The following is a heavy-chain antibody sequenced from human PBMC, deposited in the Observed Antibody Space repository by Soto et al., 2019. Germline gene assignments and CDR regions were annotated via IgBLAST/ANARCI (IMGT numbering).Heavy chain of an antibody. CDR3: AKSQYYETSGNFDY. CDR1: GFTFSNYA. V-gene: IGHV3-23*01. J-gene: IGHJ4*02. D-gene: IGHD3-22*01. CDR2: ISGSGANT. Sequence: GGSLRLSCAASGFTFSNYAMNWVRQAPGKGLEWVSAISGSGANTHYGDSVEGRFTISRDNSKNTVSLHINSLRAEDTALCYCAKSQYYETSGNFDYWGQGTLVTVSS.